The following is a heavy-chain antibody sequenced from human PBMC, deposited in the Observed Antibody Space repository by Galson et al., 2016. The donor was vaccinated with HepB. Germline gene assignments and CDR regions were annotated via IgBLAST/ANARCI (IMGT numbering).Heavy chain of an antibody. V-gene: IGHV3-23*01. CDR2: ISGSSEAI. J-gene: IGHJ4*02. Sequence: SLRLSCAASGFTFSTCAMSWVRQAPGKGLEWVSGISGSSEAIYYADSVKSRFTTSRDNSKNALYLQMNSLRAEDTAVYYCATRLRAPANWGQGAQVTVSS. CDR3: ATRLRAPAN. CDR1: GFTFSTCA. D-gene: IGHD1-26*01.